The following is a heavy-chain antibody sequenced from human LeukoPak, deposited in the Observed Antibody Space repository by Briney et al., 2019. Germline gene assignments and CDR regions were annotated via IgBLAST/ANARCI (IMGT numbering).Heavy chain of an antibody. V-gene: IGHV1-2*02. Sequence: ASVKVSCKASGYTFTDYYIHWVRRAPGQGLEWMAWIDPNSGGTRYAQKFQGRVSLTRDTSISTAYMDLSSLRSEDTAVYYCARDHSSSWYLGYWGQGTLVTVSS. J-gene: IGHJ4*02. D-gene: IGHD6-13*01. CDR1: GYTFTDYY. CDR2: IDPNSGGT. CDR3: ARDHSSSWYLGY.